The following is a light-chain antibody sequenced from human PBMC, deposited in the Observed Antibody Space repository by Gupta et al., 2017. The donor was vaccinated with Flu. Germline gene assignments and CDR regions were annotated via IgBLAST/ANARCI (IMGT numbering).Light chain of an antibody. J-gene: IGLJ3*02. Sequence: MIYEVTNRPSGVSNRFSGFKSGNTASLTISGLQAEDEADYYCSSYKSSGPVFGGGTKLTVL. V-gene: IGLV2-14*01. CDR3: SSYKSSGPV. CDR2: EVT.